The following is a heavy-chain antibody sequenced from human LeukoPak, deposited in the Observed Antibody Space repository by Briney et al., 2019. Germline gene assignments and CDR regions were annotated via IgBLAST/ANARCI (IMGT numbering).Heavy chain of an antibody. CDR3: ARDRQVDTAMAPFYYYYYGMDV. CDR2: ISSSSSTI. CDR1: GFTFSSYS. D-gene: IGHD5-18*01. J-gene: IGHJ6*02. V-gene: IGHV3-48*02. Sequence: GGSLRLSCAASGFTFSSYSMNWARQAPGKGLEWVSYISSSSSTIYYADSVKGRFTISRDNAKNSLYLQMNSLRDEDTAVYYCARDRQVDTAMAPFYYYYYGMDVWGQGTTVTVSS.